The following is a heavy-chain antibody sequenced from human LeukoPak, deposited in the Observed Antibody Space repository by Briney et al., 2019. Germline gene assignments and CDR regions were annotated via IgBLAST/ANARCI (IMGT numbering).Heavy chain of an antibody. Sequence: GGSLRLSCAISGFIFNTNGMNWVRQSPGKGQEWLATIAGGDESTYYADSVKGRFAISRDNSKNTVFLHMNSLRVEDTAVYYCARGVYWSLDYWGQGTPVTVSS. J-gene: IGHJ4*02. D-gene: IGHD1-1*01. CDR1: GFIFNTNG. V-gene: IGHV3-23*01. CDR2: IAGGDEST. CDR3: ARGVYWSLDY.